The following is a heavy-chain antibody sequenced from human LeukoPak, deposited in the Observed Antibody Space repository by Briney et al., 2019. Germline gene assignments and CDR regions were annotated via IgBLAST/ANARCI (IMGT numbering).Heavy chain of an antibody. CDR2: ITSGGGST. Sequence: AGGSLRLSCAASGFTFSSYGMNWVRQAPGKGLEWVATITSGGGSTFYADSVKGRFTIPRDNSKNTLYLHMKSLRAEDTALYYCAKAGSGWYADYWGQGTLVTVSS. V-gene: IGHV3-23*01. CDR3: AKAGSGWYADY. J-gene: IGHJ4*02. D-gene: IGHD6-19*01. CDR1: GFTFSSYG.